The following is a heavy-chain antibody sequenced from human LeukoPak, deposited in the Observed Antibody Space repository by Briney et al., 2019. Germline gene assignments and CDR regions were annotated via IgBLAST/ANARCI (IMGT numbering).Heavy chain of an antibody. Sequence: TGGSLRLSCAASGFTFSHYGMTWVRQAPGKGLEWVSSISTSSSYIYYADSVKGRFTISRDNARNSLYLQMNTLRAEDTAVYSCARGADGVSSNSRGWFDPWGQGTLVTVSS. CDR1: GFTFSHYG. CDR3: ARGADGVSSNSRGWFDP. D-gene: IGHD2-15*01. CDR2: ISTSSSYI. V-gene: IGHV3-21*01. J-gene: IGHJ5*02.